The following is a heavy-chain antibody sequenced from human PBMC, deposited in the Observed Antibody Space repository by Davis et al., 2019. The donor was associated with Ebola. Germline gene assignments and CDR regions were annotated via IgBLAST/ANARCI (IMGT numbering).Heavy chain of an antibody. CDR2: ISADGSGK. Sequence: PGGSLRLSCAASGFTFSRFGMHWVRQAPGKGLECVAVISADGSGKYYVDSVKGRFSISRDNSKNTLYLQMNNLRADDTAVFYCARDMGGGYNQIDYWGQGTLVTVSS. J-gene: IGHJ4*02. D-gene: IGHD5-24*01. CDR1: GFTFSRFG. CDR3: ARDMGGGYNQIDY. V-gene: IGHV3-30*04.